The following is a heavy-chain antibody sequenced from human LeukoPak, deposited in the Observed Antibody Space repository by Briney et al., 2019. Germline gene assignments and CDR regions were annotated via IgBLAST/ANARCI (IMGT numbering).Heavy chain of an antibody. J-gene: IGHJ4*02. D-gene: IGHD3-10*01. CDR3: ASFNYGSGRIDY. V-gene: IGHV4-61*02. CDR2: IYTSGST. Sequence: PSQTLSLTCTVSGGSISSGSYYWSWIRQPAGTGLEWIGRIYTSGSTNYNPSLKSRVTISVDTSKNQFSLKLSSVTAADTAVYYCASFNYGSGRIDYWGQGTLVTVSS. CDR1: GGSISSGSYY.